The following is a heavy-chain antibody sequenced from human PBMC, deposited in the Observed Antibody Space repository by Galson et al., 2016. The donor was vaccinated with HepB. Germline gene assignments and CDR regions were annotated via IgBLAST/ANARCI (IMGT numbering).Heavy chain of an antibody. CDR3: ARSNDYGDYYFDY. CDR1: GFTFSSYA. Sequence: SLRLSCAASGFTFSSYAMSWVRQAPGKGLEWVSSISGDGGTTYYSDSVKGRFTISRDNSKNTVYLQMNSLRGEDTAVYYCARSNDYGDYYFDYWGQGTLVTVSS. CDR2: ISGDGGTT. D-gene: IGHD4-17*01. J-gene: IGHJ4*02. V-gene: IGHV3-23*01.